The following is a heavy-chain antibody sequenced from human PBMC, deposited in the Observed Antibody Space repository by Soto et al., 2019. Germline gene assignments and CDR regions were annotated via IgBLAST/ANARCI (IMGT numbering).Heavy chain of an antibody. J-gene: IGHJ5*02. V-gene: IGHV4-59*01. Sequence: PSETLGATFRVSCGSIRSYYWFWIRQPPGKGLESIGYIYYSGNTNYNPSLKSRVTISVDTSKNHFSLKLSSVTAADTPVYYCARGFTIFGVVTPGFAPWGQGTLVTV. CDR1: CGSIRSYY. D-gene: IGHD3-3*01. CDR2: IYYSGNT. CDR3: ARGFTIFGVVTPGFAP.